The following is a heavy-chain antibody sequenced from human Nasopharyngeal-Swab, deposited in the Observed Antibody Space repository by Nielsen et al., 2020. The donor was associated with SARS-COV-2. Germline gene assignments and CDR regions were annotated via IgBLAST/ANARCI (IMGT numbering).Heavy chain of an antibody. CDR2: ISSSGSTI. CDR3: ARGGPPTYYDILTGYPYYYYGMDV. Sequence: GESLRISCAASGFTFSDYYMSWIRQAPGKGLEWLPYISSSGSTIHYADSVKGRFTISRDNAKNSLYLQMNSLRAEDTAVYYCARGGPPTYYDILTGYPYYYYGMDVWGQGTTVTVSS. D-gene: IGHD3-9*01. V-gene: IGHV3-11*01. CDR1: GFTFSDYY. J-gene: IGHJ6*02.